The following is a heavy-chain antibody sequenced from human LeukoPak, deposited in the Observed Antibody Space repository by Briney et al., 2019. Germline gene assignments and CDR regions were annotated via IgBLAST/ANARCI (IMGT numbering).Heavy chain of an antibody. CDR3: AREDMWAFDT. Sequence: PGGSLRLSCAASGFIFSHYWMSWVRQAPGKGLEWVANIKPDGSQKDYVDSVKGRFTISRDNAKNSLYLQMDSLRAEDTAMYYCAREDMWAFDTWGQGTMVTVSS. D-gene: IGHD2-15*01. J-gene: IGHJ3*02. CDR1: GFIFSHYW. V-gene: IGHV3-7*01. CDR2: IKPDGSQK.